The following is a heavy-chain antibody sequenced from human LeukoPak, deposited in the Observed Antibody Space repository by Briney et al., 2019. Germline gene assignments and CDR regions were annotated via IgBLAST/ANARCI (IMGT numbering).Heavy chain of an antibody. J-gene: IGHJ5*02. CDR2: IYYSGST. CDR1: GGSISSGGYY. Sequence: SQTLSLTCTVSGGSISSGGYYWRWIRQHPGKGLEWIGYIYYSGSTYYNPSLKSRVTISVDTSKNQFSLKLSSVTAADTAVYYCARGRIVVVVAAIAYNWFDPWGQGTLVTVSS. CDR3: ARGRIVVVVAAIAYNWFDP. V-gene: IGHV4-31*03. D-gene: IGHD2-15*01.